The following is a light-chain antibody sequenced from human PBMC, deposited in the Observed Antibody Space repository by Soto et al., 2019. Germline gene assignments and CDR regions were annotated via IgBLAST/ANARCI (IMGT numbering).Light chain of an antibody. CDR1: SSDVDGYKY. CDR2: EVS. J-gene: IGLJ3*02. Sequence: QSALTQPASVSGSPGQSITISCTGTSSDVDGYKYVSWYQHHPGKVPKLMIYEVSNRPSGVSNRFSGSKSGNTASLSISGLQAEDEADYYCSSYTTSYTQVFGGGTKLTVL. CDR3: SSYTTSYTQV. V-gene: IGLV2-14*01.